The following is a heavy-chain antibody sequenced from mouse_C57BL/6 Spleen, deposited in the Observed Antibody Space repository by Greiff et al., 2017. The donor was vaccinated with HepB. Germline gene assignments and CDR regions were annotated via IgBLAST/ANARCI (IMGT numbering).Heavy chain of an antibody. CDR2: IYPRSGNT. D-gene: IGHD1-1*01. CDR3: ARIFYYYGSSPGYFDV. Sequence: QVQLQQSGAELARPGASVKLSCKASGYTFTSYGISWVKQRTGQGLEWIGEIYPRSGNTYYNEKFKGKATLTADKSSSKAYMELRSLTSEDSAVYFCARIFYYYGSSPGYFDVWGTGTTVTVSS. CDR1: GYTFTSYG. V-gene: IGHV1-81*01. J-gene: IGHJ1*03.